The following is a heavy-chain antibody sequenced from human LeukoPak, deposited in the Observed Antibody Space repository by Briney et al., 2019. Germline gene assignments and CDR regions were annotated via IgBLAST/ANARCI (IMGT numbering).Heavy chain of an antibody. J-gene: IGHJ5*02. CDR3: ARDKRAGSGDGALFDP. CDR2: INYEATEK. D-gene: IGHD2-15*01. V-gene: IGHV3-7*01. CDR1: GFTFSTDW. Sequence: PGGSLRLSCIVSGFTFSTDWMNWVRQAPGKGLEWVAIINYEATEKYYVESVNGRFTVSRDNAKDSVYLQMNSLRAEDTAVYYCARDKRAGSGDGALFDPWGQGTLVTVSS.